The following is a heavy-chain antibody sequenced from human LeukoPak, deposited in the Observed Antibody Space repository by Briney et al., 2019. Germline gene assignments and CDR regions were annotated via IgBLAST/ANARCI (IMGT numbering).Heavy chain of an antibody. V-gene: IGHV3-23*01. CDR3: AKDRGLREQQLPTI. D-gene: IGHD6-13*01. J-gene: IGHJ4*02. CDR2: ISGSGGST. CDR1: GFTFSSYA. Sequence: GGSLRLSCAASGFTFSSYAMSWVRQAPGKGLEWVSAISGSGGSTYYADSVKGRFTISRDNSKNTLYLQINSLRAEDTAVYYCAKDRGLREQQLPTIWGQGTLVTVSS.